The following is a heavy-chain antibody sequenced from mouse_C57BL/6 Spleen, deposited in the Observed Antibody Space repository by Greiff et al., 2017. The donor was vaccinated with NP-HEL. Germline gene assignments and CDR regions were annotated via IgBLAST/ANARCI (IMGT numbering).Heavy chain of an antibody. D-gene: IGHD1-1*01. CDR1: GYTFTEYT. V-gene: IGHV1-62-2*01. CDR3: ARHEEASIYYGSSYFDY. J-gene: IGHJ2*01. Sequence: VQLQQSGAELVKPGASVKLSCKASGYTFTEYTIHWVKQRSGQGLEWIGRFYPGSGSIKYNEKFKDKATLTADKSSSTVYMELSRLTSEDSAVYFCARHEEASIYYGSSYFDYWGQGTTLTVSS. CDR2: FYPGSGSI.